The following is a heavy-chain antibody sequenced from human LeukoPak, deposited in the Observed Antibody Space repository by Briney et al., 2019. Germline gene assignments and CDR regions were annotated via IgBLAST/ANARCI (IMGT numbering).Heavy chain of an antibody. CDR1: GGSLLGYY. CDR2: INQRGST. Sequence: SGTLSLTCAVCGGSLLGYYWSWIRQPPGKGLEWIGEINQRGSTNHNPSLKSRVTISAATSKNQFPLKLSSVTAADTAVYYCARLLPGSSRYFFDYWGQGTLVTVSS. D-gene: IGHD6-13*01. J-gene: IGHJ4*02. CDR3: ARLLPGSSRYFFDY. V-gene: IGHV4-34*01.